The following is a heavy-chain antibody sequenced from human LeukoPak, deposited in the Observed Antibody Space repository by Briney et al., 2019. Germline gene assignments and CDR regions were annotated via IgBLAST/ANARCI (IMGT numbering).Heavy chain of an antibody. CDR3: VKPYHHQDASGSITTAFYFDL. CDR2: IYSGGST. D-gene: IGHD1-1*01. Sequence: SETLSLTCTVSGGSISSSSYFWGWIRQSPGKGLEWIGSIYSGGSTFYTPSLKSRVAISVDTSENHFSLRLSSATAADTAVYYCVKPYHHQDASGSITTAFYFDLWGQGILVTVSS. V-gene: IGHV4-39*01. J-gene: IGHJ4*02. CDR1: GGSISSSSYF.